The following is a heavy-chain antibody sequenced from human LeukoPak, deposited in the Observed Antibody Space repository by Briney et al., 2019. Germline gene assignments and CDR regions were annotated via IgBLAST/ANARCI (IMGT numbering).Heavy chain of an antibody. CDR3: ARGNILSGYCFDF. V-gene: IGHV4-34*01. CDR1: GGSITGYY. J-gene: IGHJ4*02. D-gene: IGHD3-9*01. CDR2: IHYTGAT. Sequence: SETLSLTCAVYGGSITGYYWSWIRQPPGKGLEWVGEIHYTGATSYNPSLKSRATISINTSKNQVSLKLSSVTAADTAVYYCARGNILSGYCFDFWGQGALVTVSS.